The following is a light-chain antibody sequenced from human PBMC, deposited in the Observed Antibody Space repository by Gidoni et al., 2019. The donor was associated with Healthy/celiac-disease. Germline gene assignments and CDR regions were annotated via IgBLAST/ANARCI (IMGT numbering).Light chain of an antibody. CDR2: AAS. Sequence: IQLTQSPSSLSASVGDRVTITFRASQGISSYLAWYQQKPGKDPKLLIYAASTLQSGVPSRFSGSGSGTDFTLTISSLQPEDFATYYCQQLNSYPPYTFGQGTKLEIK. CDR3: QQLNSYPPYT. CDR1: QGISSY. J-gene: IGKJ2*01. V-gene: IGKV1-9*01.